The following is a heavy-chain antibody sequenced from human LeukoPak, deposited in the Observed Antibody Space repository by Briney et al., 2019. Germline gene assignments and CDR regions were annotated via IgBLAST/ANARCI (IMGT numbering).Heavy chain of an antibody. CDR2: IGTQDDT. D-gene: IGHD2-8*02. Sequence: GGSLRLSCTASGFTLRNYDMHWVRQTTEKGLEWVSGIGTQDDTFYPDSVKGRFAISRENAKDSFYLQMNSLRAGDTAVYYCARGRFVLVPSLERWYFDLWGRGTLVTVSS. V-gene: IGHV3-13*01. CDR1: GFTLRNYD. CDR3: ARGRFVLVPSLERWYFDL. J-gene: IGHJ2*01.